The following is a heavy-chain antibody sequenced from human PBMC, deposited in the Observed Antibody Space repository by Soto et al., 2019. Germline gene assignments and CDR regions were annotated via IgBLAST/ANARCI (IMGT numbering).Heavy chain of an antibody. J-gene: IGHJ5*02. Sequence: SETLCLTCTVSGGSIGSSSYYWGWIRQPPGKGLEWIGSIYYSGSTYYNPSLKSRVTISVDTSKNQFSLKLSSVTAADTAVYYCASPKIAFYNWFDPWGQGTLVTVSS. D-gene: IGHD3-3*02. CDR1: GGSIGSSSYY. V-gene: IGHV4-39*01. CDR3: ASPKIAFYNWFDP. CDR2: IYYSGST.